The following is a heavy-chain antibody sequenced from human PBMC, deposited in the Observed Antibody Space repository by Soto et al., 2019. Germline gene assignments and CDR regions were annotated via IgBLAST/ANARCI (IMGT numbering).Heavy chain of an antibody. CDR1: GFTFSDYY. V-gene: IGHV3-11*01. D-gene: IGHD6-13*01. CDR3: ARAVAAAGYYYYYYYYMDV. J-gene: IGHJ6*03. Sequence: GGSLRLSCAASGFTFSDYYMSWIRQAPGKGLEWVSYISSSGSTIYYADSVKGRFTISRDNAKNSLYLQMNSPRAEDTAVYYCARAVAAAGYYYYYYYYMDVWGKGTTVTVSS. CDR2: ISSSGSTI.